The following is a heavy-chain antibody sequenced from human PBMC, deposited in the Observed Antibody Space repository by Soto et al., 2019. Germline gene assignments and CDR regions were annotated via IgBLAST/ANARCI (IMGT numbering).Heavy chain of an antibody. CDR2: IYKSGTS. D-gene: IGHD6-6*01. CDR1: GDYISSGDFF. V-gene: IGHV4-30-4*01. CDR3: ARSLSASSGWFDP. J-gene: IGHJ5*02. Sequence: QVHLQESGPGLIKPSQTLSLTCAVSGDYISSGDFFWTWIRQSPGKGLEWLAYIYKSGTSYYNPSLKSRLFISIDTSNNLFSLQLTSVTAADTAFYYCARSLSASSGWFDPWGQGTLVTVSS.